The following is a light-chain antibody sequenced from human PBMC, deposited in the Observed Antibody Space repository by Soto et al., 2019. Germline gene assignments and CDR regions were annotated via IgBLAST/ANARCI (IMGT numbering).Light chain of an antibody. Sequence: IQLNQSPTTLPASVGDRVTLTCRASESISNWLAWYQQRPGTAPKLLIYHASILETAVPSRFSGNGSGTELTLTISSLQPGDYATYYCQQYRTYSFGQGSRVEIK. V-gene: IGKV1-5*01. CDR3: QQYRTYS. CDR2: HAS. J-gene: IGKJ1*01. CDR1: ESISNW.